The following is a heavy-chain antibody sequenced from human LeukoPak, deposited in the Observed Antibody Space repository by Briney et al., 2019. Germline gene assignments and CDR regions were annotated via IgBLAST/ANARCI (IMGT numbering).Heavy chain of an antibody. V-gene: IGHV1-2*02. Sequence: GASVKVSCKASGYTFTGYYMHWVRQAPGQGLEWMGGINPNSGGTNYAQKFQGRVTMTRDTSISTAYMELSRLRSDDTAVYYCARLRIVGATANDSWGQGTLVTVSS. J-gene: IGHJ4*02. CDR2: INPNSGGT. CDR1: GYTFTGYY. CDR3: ARLRIVGATANDS. D-gene: IGHD1-26*01.